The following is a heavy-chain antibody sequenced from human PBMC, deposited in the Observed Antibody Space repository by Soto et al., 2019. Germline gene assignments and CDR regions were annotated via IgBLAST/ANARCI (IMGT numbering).Heavy chain of an antibody. CDR2: IIPIFGTA. CDR1: GGTFSSYA. D-gene: IGHD2-21*02. CDR3: ARDTGGVVTAMDAFDI. J-gene: IGHJ3*02. V-gene: IGHV1-69*01. Sequence: QVQLVQSGAEVKKPGSSVKVSCKASGGTFSSYAISWVRQAPGQGLEWMGGIIPIFGTANYAQKFQGRVTITADESTSTADMELSSLRSEDTAVYYCARDTGGVVTAMDAFDIWGQGTMVTVSS.